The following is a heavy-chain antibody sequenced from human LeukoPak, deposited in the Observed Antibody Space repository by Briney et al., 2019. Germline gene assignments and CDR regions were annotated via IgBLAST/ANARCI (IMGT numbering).Heavy chain of an antibody. J-gene: IGHJ4*02. V-gene: IGHV3-23*01. D-gene: IGHD3-10*01. CDR2: INGSGASK. CDR3: AKDTDSSMVRGVMGY. Sequence: PGGSLRLSCAASGFTFSGYAMSWVRQAPGKGLVWVSAINGSGASKYYADSVKGRFTISRANSKNTLYLQMNSLRADDTAVYYCAKDTDSSMVRGVMGYWGQGTLVTVSS. CDR1: GFTFSGYA.